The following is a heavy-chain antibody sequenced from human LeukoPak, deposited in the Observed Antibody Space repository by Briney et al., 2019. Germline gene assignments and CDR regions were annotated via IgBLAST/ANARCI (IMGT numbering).Heavy chain of an antibody. V-gene: IGHV4-4*07. Sequence: SETLSLTCTVSGGSLSSYYWSWIRQPAGKGLEWIGRIYTSGSTNYNPSLKSRVTMSVDTSKNQFSLKLSSVTAADTAVYYCASVLTTVDAFDIWGQGTMVTVSS. D-gene: IGHD4-11*01. J-gene: IGHJ3*02. CDR1: GGSLSSYY. CDR3: ASVLTTVDAFDI. CDR2: IYTSGST.